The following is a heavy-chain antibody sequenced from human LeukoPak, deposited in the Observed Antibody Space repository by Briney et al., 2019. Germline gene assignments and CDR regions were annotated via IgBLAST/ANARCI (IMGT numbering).Heavy chain of an antibody. D-gene: IGHD2-15*01. Sequence: KFGESLKISCKGSGYSFTSYWIGWVRQMPGKGLEWMGIIYPGDSDTRYNPSFQGQVTISADKSISTAYLQWSSLKASDTAMYYCARYCSGGSCYSFDAFDIWGQGTMVTVSS. J-gene: IGHJ3*02. V-gene: IGHV5-51*01. CDR3: ARYCSGGSCYSFDAFDI. CDR1: GYSFTSYW. CDR2: IYPGDSDT.